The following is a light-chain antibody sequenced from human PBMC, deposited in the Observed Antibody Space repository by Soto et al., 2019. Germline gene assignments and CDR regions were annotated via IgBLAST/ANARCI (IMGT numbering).Light chain of an antibody. J-gene: IGLJ3*02. CDR1: SGHSSYA. V-gene: IGLV4-69*01. CDR2: LNSDGSH. Sequence: QPVLTQSPSASASLGASVKITCTLSSGHSSYAIAWHQQQPEKGPRYLMKLNSDGSHSKGDGIPDRFSGSSSGAERYLTSSSLQSEDDADYYCQTWGTGIQVFGGGTKVTVL. CDR3: QTWGTGIQV.